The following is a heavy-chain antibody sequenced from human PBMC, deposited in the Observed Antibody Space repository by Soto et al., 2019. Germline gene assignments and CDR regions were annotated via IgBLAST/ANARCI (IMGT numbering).Heavy chain of an antibody. V-gene: IGHV3-53*01. J-gene: IGHJ4*02. CDR1: GFTVSSNY. D-gene: IGHD3-22*01. CDR3: ARSPYYDSSGPFDY. CDR2: TYSGGST. Sequence: PGGSLRLSCAASGFTVSSNYMSWVRQAPGKGLEWVSVTYSGGSTYYADSVKGRFTISRDNSKNTLYLQMNSLRAEDMAVYYCARSPYYDSSGPFDYWGQGTLVTVSS.